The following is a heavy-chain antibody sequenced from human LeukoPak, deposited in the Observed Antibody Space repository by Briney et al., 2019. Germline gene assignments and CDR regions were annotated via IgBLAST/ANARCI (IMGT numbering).Heavy chain of an antibody. J-gene: IGHJ4*02. CDR1: GESISGYY. D-gene: IGHD2-15*01. CDR3: ARKMGVVVAASIDY. V-gene: IGHV4-34*01. CDR2: INHSGST. Sequence: PSETLSLPCAVYGESISGYYWSWIRQPPGKGLVWIGEINHSGSTNYNPSLKSRVTISVDTSKNQFSLKLSSVTAADTAVYYCARKMGVVVAASIDYWGQGTLVTVSS.